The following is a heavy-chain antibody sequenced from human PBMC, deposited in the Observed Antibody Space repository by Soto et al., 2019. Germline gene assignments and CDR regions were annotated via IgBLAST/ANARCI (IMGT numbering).Heavy chain of an antibody. CDR3: ARVASLLSGLRSYYFDY. Sequence: GASVKVSCKASGGTFSSYAISWVRQAPGQGLEWMGGIIPNFGTANYAQKFQGRVTITADKSTSTAYMELSSLRSEDTAVYYCARVASLLSGLRSYYFDYWGQGTLVTVSS. D-gene: IGHD3-10*01. J-gene: IGHJ4*02. V-gene: IGHV1-69*06. CDR2: IIPNFGTA. CDR1: GGTFSSYA.